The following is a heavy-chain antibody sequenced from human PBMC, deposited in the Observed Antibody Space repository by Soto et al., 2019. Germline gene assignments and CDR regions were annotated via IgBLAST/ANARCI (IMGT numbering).Heavy chain of an antibody. CDR1: GFTFSTYG. CDR2: ISNDGSDT. V-gene: IGHV3-30*03. Sequence: QVQLVESGGGVVQPGRSLRLSCAASGFTFSTYGMHWVRQAPGKGLEWVAVISNDGSDTYYADSVKGRFTISRDNSQNTLYVQMNSLRAEDTAVYYCARDGLMGVTNLAADWAQGTLVTVSS. CDR3: ARDGLMGVTNLAAD. D-gene: IGHD2-21*02. J-gene: IGHJ4*02.